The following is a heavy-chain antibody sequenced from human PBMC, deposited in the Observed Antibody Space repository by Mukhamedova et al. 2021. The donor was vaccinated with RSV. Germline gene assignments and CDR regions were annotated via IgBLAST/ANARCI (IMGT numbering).Heavy chain of an antibody. D-gene: IGHD2-15*01. CDR3: ARSCLVADDYGLDL. J-gene: IGHJ6*02. Sequence: SGHTMAWVRQAPGTGLEWVASSSSTGEYIHYAGSVKGRFTISRDSAGNSLFLQMNSLRAEDTALYYCARSCLVADDYGLDLWGQ. V-gene: IGHV3-21*01. CDR1: SGHT. CDR2: SSSTGEYI.